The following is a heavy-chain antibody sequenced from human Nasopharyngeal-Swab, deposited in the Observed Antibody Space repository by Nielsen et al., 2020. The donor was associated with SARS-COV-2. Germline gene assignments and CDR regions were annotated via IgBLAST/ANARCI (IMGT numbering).Heavy chain of an antibody. CDR2: ISPYNDYT. CDR1: GYTFSSYG. D-gene: IGHD3-16*01. Sequence: AAVKVSCKTSGYTFSSYGIAWVRQDPGQGLEGRGWISPYNDYTHYAQKFQGSVTMTSDTSTSRAYLELRSLTSDDTAVYYCARELGGGLFDYWGQGTLVTVSS. V-gene: IGHV1-18*01. CDR3: ARELGGGLFDY. J-gene: IGHJ4*02.